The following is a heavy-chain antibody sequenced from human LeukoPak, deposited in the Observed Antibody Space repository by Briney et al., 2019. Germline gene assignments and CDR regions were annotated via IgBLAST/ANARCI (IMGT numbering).Heavy chain of an antibody. CDR2: INHSGST. CDR1: GGSFSGYY. Sequence: SETLSLTCAVYGGSFSGYYWSWIRQPPGKGLEWIGEINHSGSTNYNPSLKSRVTISVDTSKNQSSLKLSSVTAADTAVYYCARRSSYSYFQHWGQGTLVTVSS. D-gene: IGHD3-3*01. J-gene: IGHJ1*01. V-gene: IGHV4-34*01. CDR3: ARRSSYSYFQH.